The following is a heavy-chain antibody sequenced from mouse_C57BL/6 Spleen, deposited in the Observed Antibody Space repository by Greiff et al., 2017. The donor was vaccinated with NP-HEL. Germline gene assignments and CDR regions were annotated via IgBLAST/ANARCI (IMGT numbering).Heavy chain of an antibody. J-gene: IGHJ3*01. D-gene: IGHD2-4*01. Sequence: VQLQQPGAELVKPGASVKLSCKASGYTFTSYWMHWVKQRPGQGLEWIGMIHPNSGSTNYNEKFKSKATLTVDKSSSTAYMQLSSLTSEDSAVYYGAREDGYDYDGGFAYWGQGTLVTVSA. V-gene: IGHV1-64*01. CDR1: GYTFTSYW. CDR2: IHPNSGST. CDR3: AREDGYDYDGGFAY.